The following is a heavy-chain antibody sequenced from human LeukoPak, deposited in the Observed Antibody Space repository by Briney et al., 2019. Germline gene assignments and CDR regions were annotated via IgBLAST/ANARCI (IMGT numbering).Heavy chain of an antibody. Sequence: ASVKVSCKASGYTFTSYYMHWVRQAPGQGLEWMGIINPSGGSTSYAQKLQGRVTMTTDTSTSTAYMELRSLRSDDSAVYYCARRGSGSRNWFDPWGQGTLVTVSS. J-gene: IGHJ5*02. CDR2: INPSGGST. D-gene: IGHD1-26*01. V-gene: IGHV1-46*01. CDR1: GYTFTSYY. CDR3: ARRGSGSRNWFDP.